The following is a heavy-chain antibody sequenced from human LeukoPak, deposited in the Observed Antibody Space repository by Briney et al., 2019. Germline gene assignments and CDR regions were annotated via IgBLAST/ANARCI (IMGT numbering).Heavy chain of an antibody. CDR1: GGSISSGGYY. CDR2: IYYSGST. J-gene: IGHJ5*02. D-gene: IGHD5-12*01. Sequence: PSQTLSLTCTVSGGSISSGGYYWSWIRQHPGKGLEWIGYIYYSGSTYYNSSLKSRVTISVDTSKNQFSLKLSSVTAADTAVYYCARAVDIVATIDLWGQGTLVTVSS. V-gene: IGHV4-31*03. CDR3: ARAVDIVATIDL.